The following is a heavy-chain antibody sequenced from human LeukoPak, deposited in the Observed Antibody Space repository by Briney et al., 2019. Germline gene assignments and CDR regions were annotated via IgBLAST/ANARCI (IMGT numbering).Heavy chain of an antibody. CDR3: LGWELQ. Sequence: PSETLPLTCAVYGGSFSGYYWSWIRQPPGKGLEWIGEINHSGSTNYNPSLKSRVTISVDTSKNQSSLKLSSVTAADTAVYYCLGWELQWGQGTLVTVSS. CDR1: GGSFSGYY. CDR2: INHSGST. J-gene: IGHJ4*02. D-gene: IGHD1-26*01. V-gene: IGHV4-34*01.